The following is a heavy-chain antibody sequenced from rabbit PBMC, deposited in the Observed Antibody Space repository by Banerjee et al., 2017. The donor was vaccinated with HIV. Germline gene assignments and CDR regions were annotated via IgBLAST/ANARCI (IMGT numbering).Heavy chain of an antibody. V-gene: IGHV1S45*01. CDR1: GIDFSSNA. D-gene: IGHD6-1*01. CDR3: ARAGYGGYGYYL. J-gene: IGHJ6*01. Sequence: QQQLEESGGGLVKPGGTLTLTCKASGIDFSSNAMCWVRQAPGKGLEWIACIYPGDGSTNYATWAKGRFTISKTSSTTVTLEMTSLTAADTATYLCARAGYGGYGYYLWGPGTLVTV. CDR2: IYPGDGST.